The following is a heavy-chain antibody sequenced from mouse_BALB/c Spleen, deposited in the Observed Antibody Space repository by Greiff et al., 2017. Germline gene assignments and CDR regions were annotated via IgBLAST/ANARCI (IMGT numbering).Heavy chain of an antibody. D-gene: IGHD1-2*01. CDR1: GYTFSSYW. CDR2: ILPGSGST. V-gene: IGHV1-9*01. CDR3: ARSYYGYGGAMDY. Sequence: QVQLQQSGAELMKPGASVKISCKATGYTFSSYWIEWVKQRPGHGLEWIGEILPGSGSTNYNEKFKGKATFTADTSSNTAYMQLSSLTSEDSAVYYCARSYYGYGGAMDYWGQGTSVTVSS. J-gene: IGHJ4*01.